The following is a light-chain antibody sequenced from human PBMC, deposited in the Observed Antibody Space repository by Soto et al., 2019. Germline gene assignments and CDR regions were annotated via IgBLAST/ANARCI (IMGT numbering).Light chain of an antibody. Sequence: EIVMTQSPATLSVSPGERATLSCRASQSVSTTYLAWYQQKPGQAPRVLIYDASTRATGIPARFSGSGSGAEFTLTISSLQSEDLAVYYCQQRSNWPRTFDQGTKVDIK. CDR1: QSVSTTY. J-gene: IGKJ1*01. V-gene: IGKV3-15*01. CDR2: DAS. CDR3: QQRSNWPRT.